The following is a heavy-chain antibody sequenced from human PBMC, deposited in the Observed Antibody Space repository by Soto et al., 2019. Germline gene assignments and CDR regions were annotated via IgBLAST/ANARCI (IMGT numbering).Heavy chain of an antibody. CDR2: IYPGDSDI. D-gene: IGHD6-19*01. Sequence: PGESLKISCKGSGYNFTNHWIGSVRQMSGKGLEWMGIIYPGDSDIRYSPSFQGQVTISADKSISTAYLQWSSLKAPDTAMYYCARQVAVADNFDYWGQGTLVTLSS. V-gene: IGHV5-51*01. CDR3: ARQVAVADNFDY. CDR1: GYNFTNHW. J-gene: IGHJ4*02.